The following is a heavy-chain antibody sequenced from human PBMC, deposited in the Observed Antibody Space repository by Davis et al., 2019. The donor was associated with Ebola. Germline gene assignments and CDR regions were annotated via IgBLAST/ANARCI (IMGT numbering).Heavy chain of an antibody. Sequence: PGGSLRLSCTVSGGSISSSSYYWGWIRQPPGKGLEWIGRIYTSGSTNYNPSLKSRVTMSVDTSKNQFSLKLSSVTAADTAVYYCARTIFGVADWFDPWGQGTLVTVSS. J-gene: IGHJ5*02. V-gene: IGHV4-39*07. CDR1: GGSISSSSYY. CDR3: ARTIFGVADWFDP. D-gene: IGHD3-3*01. CDR2: IYTSGST.